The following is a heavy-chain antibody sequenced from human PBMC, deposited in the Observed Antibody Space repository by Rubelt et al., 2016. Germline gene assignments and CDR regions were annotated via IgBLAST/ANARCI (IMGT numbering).Heavy chain of an antibody. CDR1: GYSFTSYW. CDR2: IDPSDSYS. Sequence: EVQLVQSGAEVKKPGESLRISCKGSGYSFTSYWISWVRQMPGKGLEWMGRIDPSDSYSNYSPSFEGHVTISADKSISTAYLQWSSLKASDTAMYYCARGWKYQLLIDYWGQGTLVTVSS. D-gene: IGHD2-2*01. V-gene: IGHV5-10-1*03. CDR3: ARGWKYQLLIDY. J-gene: IGHJ4*02.